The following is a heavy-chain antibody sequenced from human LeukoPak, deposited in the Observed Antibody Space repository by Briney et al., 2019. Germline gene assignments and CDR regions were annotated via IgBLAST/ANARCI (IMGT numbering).Heavy chain of an antibody. Sequence: ASVKVSCKASGYTFKHYYMHWVRQAPGQGLEWMGRINPSDGSTSYAQKFQGRVTMTRDTSTTTVYTDLSSLRSEDTAVYYCAREKRWFGELGKNDAFDIWGQGTMVTVSS. J-gene: IGHJ3*02. V-gene: IGHV1-46*02. D-gene: IGHD3-10*01. CDR2: INPSDGST. CDR3: AREKRWFGELGKNDAFDI. CDR1: GYTFKHYY.